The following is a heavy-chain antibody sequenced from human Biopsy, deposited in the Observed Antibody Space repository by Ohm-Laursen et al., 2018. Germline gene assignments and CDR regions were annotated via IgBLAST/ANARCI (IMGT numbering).Heavy chain of an antibody. D-gene: IGHD3-16*01. J-gene: IGHJ5*01. CDR2: INASSSYI. Sequence: LTCAASGVTLTGYGMNCVRQAPGKGLEWVPCINASSSYIHYADSGKGRFTISIDNAKNSIYLQMNSLRAADTAKYYCTTKLLPPGVGGPWLESWGQGISVTVSS. V-gene: IGHV3-21*06. CDR1: GVTLTGYG. CDR3: TTKLLPPGVGGPWLES.